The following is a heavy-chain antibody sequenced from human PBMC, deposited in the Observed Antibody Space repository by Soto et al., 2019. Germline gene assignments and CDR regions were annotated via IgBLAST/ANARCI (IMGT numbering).Heavy chain of an antibody. D-gene: IGHD1-1*01. V-gene: IGHV3-33*01. CDR3: VRGDNWNDEASDY. CDR2: IWSDGNNR. CDR1: GCMFSNHG. J-gene: IGHJ4*02. Sequence: QVQLVESGGGVVQPGRSLRLSCAASGCMFSNHGMHWVRQAPGKGLEWVAVIWSDGNNRYYADSVKGRFTISRDNSKNTVYLQMNSLRAEDTAVYYCVRGDNWNDEASDYWGQGTLVTVSS.